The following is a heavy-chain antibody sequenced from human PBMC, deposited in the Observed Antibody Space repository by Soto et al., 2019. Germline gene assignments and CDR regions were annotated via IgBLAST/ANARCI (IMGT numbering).Heavy chain of an antibody. J-gene: IGHJ4*02. Sequence: GWSLRRSCAASGFSFSYYAMHWGRQAPGRRPEWLALISFNGINTYYADSVRGRFTISRDNSKNTLFLQMSTLRAEDTAVYYCARYVSGFEYFDFWGQGTLVTVSS. CDR2: ISFNGINT. CDR3: ARYVSGFEYFDF. V-gene: IGHV3-30-3*01. D-gene: IGHD3-10*02. CDR1: GFSFSYYA.